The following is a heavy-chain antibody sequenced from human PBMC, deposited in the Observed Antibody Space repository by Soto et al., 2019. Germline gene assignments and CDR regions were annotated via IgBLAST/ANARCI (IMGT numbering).Heavy chain of an antibody. CDR3: ATYCGGDCYSRTHYYYYGMDV. J-gene: IGHJ6*02. CDR2: TYSGGST. D-gene: IGHD2-21*02. Sequence: PGGSLRLSCAASGFTVSSNYMSWVRQAPGKGLEWVSVTYSGGSTYYADSVKGRFTISRDNSKNTLYLQMNGLRAEDTAVYYCATYCGGDCYSRTHYYYYGMDVWGQGTTVTVSS. V-gene: IGHV3-53*01. CDR1: GFTVSSNY.